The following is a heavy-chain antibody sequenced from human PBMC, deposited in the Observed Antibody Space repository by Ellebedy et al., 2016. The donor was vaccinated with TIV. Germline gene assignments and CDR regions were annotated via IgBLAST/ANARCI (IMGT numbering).Heavy chain of an antibody. V-gene: IGHV3-30*18. D-gene: IGHD1-7*01. CDR3: AKGNSDYFDY. CDR2: ISYDGSNK. CDR1: GFTFSSYG. Sequence: GESLKISXAASGFTFSSYGMHWVRQAPGKGLEWVAVISYDGSNKYYADSVKGRFTISRDNSKNTLYLQMNSLRAEDTAVYYCAKGNSDYFDYWGQGTLVTVSS. J-gene: IGHJ4*02.